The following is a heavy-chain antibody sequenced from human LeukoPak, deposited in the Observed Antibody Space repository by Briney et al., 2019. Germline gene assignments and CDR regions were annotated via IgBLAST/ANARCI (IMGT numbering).Heavy chain of an antibody. CDR1: GGSISTYY. CDR2: IYSSGST. Sequence: SETLSLTCTVSGGSISTYYWSWIRQPPGKGLEWIGYIYSSGSTNYNPSLKSRVTISVDTSKNQFSLKLSSVTAADTAVYYCAKAETGDWFDPWGQGTLVTVSS. D-gene: IGHD7-27*01. J-gene: IGHJ5*02. CDR3: AKAETGDWFDP. V-gene: IGHV4-59*01.